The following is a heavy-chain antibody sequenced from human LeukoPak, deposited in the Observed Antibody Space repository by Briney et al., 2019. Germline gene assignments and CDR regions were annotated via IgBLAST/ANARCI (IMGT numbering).Heavy chain of an antibody. CDR1: GFTFSGYS. V-gene: IGHV3-48*01. CDR3: ARGLITANYYYYGMDV. J-gene: IGHJ6*02. D-gene: IGHD3-16*01. Sequence: PGGSLRLSCATSGFTFSGYSMNWVRQAPGKGLEWISYISSSSINIHYGDSVKGRFTISRDNAENSLYLQMNSLRAEDTAVYYCARGLITANYYYYGMDVWGQGTTVTVSS. CDR2: ISSSSINI.